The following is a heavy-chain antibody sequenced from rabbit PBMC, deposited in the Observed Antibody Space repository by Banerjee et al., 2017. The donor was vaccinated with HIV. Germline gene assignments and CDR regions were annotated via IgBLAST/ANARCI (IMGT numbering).Heavy chain of an antibody. V-gene: IGHV1S45*01. Sequence: QEQLVESGGGLVQPGGSLKLSCKASGFDFSSYYYMCWVRQAPGKGLEWIGCIYTGSSGSTFYASWAKGRFTISKTSSTTVTLQMTSLTAADTATYFCARGDTAYVGYGYGAAFDLWGQGTLVTVS. CDR1: GFDFSSYYY. D-gene: IGHD6-1*01. J-gene: IGHJ4*01. CDR2: IYTGSSGST. CDR3: ARGDTAYVGYGYGAAFDL.